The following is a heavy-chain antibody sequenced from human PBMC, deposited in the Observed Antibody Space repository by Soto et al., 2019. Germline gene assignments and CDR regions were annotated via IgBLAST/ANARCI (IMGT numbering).Heavy chain of an antibody. CDR1: GYTFTSYG. Sequence: ASVKVSCKASGYTFTSYGISWVRQAPGQGLEWTGWISAYNGNTNYAQKLQGRVTMTTDTSTSTAYMELRSLRSDDTAVYYCARSPGRWAPCVGCVDWFDPRGQGTLVTVSS. CDR2: ISAYNGNT. J-gene: IGHJ5*02. CDR3: ARSPGRWAPCVGCVDWFDP. D-gene: IGHD4-17*01. V-gene: IGHV1-18*04.